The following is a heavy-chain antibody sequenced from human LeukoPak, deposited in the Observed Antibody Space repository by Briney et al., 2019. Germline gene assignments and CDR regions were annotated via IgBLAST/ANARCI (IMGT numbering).Heavy chain of an antibody. Sequence: GGSLRLSCAASGFTFGTYYMNWVRQAPGKGLEWVAYIGSSSTTIYYADSVKGRFTISRDNAKNSLYLQMNSLRAEDTAVYYCARDWPTIAAAGTIPEYFQHWGQGTLITVSS. CDR2: IGSSSTTI. J-gene: IGHJ1*01. V-gene: IGHV3-48*04. CDR1: GFTFGTYY. CDR3: ARDWPTIAAAGTIPEYFQH. D-gene: IGHD6-13*01.